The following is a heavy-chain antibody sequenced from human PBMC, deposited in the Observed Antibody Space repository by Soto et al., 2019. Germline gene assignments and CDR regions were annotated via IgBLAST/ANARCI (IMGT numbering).Heavy chain of an antibody. CDR1: GFTFSSYG. V-gene: IGHV3-30*18. Sequence: QVQLVESGGGVVQPGRSLRLSCAASGFTFSSYGMHWVRQAPGKGLEWVAVISYDGSNKYYADSVKGRFTISRDNSKNTLYLQMNSLRAEDTAVYYCAKDKYGSREQWLVQDYWGQGTLVTVSS. CDR3: AKDKYGSREQWLVQDY. J-gene: IGHJ4*02. D-gene: IGHD6-19*01. CDR2: ISYDGSNK.